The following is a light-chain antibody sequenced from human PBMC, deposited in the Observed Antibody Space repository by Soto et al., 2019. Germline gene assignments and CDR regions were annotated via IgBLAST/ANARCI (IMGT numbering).Light chain of an antibody. Sequence: QSALTQPPSASGSPRQSVTLSCTETSSDVGGYNYVSWYQQHPGKAPKLMIYEVNKRPSGVPDRFSGSKSGNTASLTVSGLQAEDEGDYYCSSHAGSKRVFGTGTKVTVL. V-gene: IGLV2-8*01. CDR1: SSDVGGYNY. CDR2: EVN. CDR3: SSHAGSKRV. J-gene: IGLJ1*01.